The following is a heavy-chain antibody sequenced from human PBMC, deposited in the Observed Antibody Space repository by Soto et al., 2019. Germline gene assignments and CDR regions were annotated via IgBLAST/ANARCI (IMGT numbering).Heavy chain of an antibody. D-gene: IGHD3-22*01. CDR3: ARDPLNYYDSSGSNFDY. CDR2: ISAYNGNT. V-gene: IGHV1-18*04. J-gene: IGHJ4*02. Sequence: ASVKVSCKASGYTFTSYGISWVRQAPGQGLEWMGWISAYNGNTNYAQKLQGRVTMTTDTSTSTAYMELRSLRSDDTAVYYCARDPLNYYDSSGSNFDYWGQGTLVTAPQ. CDR1: GYTFTSYG.